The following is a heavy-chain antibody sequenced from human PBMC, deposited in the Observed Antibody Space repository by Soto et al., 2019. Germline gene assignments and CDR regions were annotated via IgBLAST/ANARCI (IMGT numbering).Heavy chain of an antibody. Sequence: QVQLVESGGGVVQPGRSLRLSCAASGFTFRSYAMHWVRQAPGKGLEWVAVISYDGSNKYYADSVKGRFTISRDNSKNTLYLQMNSLRAEETAVYYCARGGEHYDFWSAYDYWGQGTLVTVSS. J-gene: IGHJ4*02. V-gene: IGHV3-30-3*01. CDR3: ARGGEHYDFWSAYDY. D-gene: IGHD3-3*01. CDR2: ISYDGSNK. CDR1: GFTFRSYA.